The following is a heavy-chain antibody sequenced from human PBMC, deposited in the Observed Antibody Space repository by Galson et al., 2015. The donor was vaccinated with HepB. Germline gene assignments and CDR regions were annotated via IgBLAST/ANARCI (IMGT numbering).Heavy chain of an antibody. J-gene: IGHJ6*02. D-gene: IGHD2-2*01. Sequence: SVKVSCKASGYTFTSYDINWVRQATGQGLEWMGWMNPNSGNTGYAQKFQGRVTMTRNTSISTAYMELSSLRSEDTAVYYCAREVPAAVYYYYYGMDVWGQGTTVTVSS. V-gene: IGHV1-8*01. CDR1: GYTFTSYD. CDR3: AREVPAAVYYYYYGMDV. CDR2: MNPNSGNT.